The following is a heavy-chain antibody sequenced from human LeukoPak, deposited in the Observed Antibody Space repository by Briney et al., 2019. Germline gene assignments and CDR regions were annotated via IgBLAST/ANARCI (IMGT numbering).Heavy chain of an antibody. CDR1: GGSVSSDSYY. J-gene: IGHJ4*02. CDR3: ARDYYDSSGYYYFDY. D-gene: IGHD3-22*01. Sequence: SETLSLTCTVSGGSVSSDSYYWSWIRQPPGKGLEWIGYIYYSGSTNYNPSLKSRVTISVDTSKNQFSLKLSSVTAADTAVYYCARDYYDSSGYYYFDYWGQGTLVTVSS. V-gene: IGHV4-61*01. CDR2: IYYSGST.